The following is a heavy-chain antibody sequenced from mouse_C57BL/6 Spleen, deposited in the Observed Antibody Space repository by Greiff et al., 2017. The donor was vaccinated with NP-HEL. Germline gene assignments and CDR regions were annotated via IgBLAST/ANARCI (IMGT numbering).Heavy chain of an antibody. CDR2: ISSGSSTI. D-gene: IGHD4-1*01. V-gene: IGHV5-17*01. CDR1: GFTFSDYG. J-gene: IGHJ4*01. CDR3: ARSRLGRRHGIDY. Sequence: EVMLVESGGGLVKPGGSLKLSCAASGFTFSDYGMHWVRQAQEKGLEWVAYISSGSSTIYYADTVKGRVTFSRDNAKNTLYLEMTSLRSEDTAMYYCARSRLGRRHGIDYWGQGTSVTVSS.